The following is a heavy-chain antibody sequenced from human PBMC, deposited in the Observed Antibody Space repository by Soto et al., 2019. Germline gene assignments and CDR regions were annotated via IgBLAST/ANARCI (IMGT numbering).Heavy chain of an antibody. J-gene: IGHJ4*02. D-gene: IGHD3-3*01. Sequence: PGGSLRLSCAASGFTFGSYWMSWVRQAPGKGLEWVSDISGGGGRTYYADSVKGRFTISRDNSKNTLYLQMNSLRAEDTAVYYCAKARAQYYDFWSGYPVDYWGQGTLVTVSS. V-gene: IGHV3-23*01. CDR2: ISGGGGRT. CDR1: GFTFGSYW. CDR3: AKARAQYYDFWSGYPVDY.